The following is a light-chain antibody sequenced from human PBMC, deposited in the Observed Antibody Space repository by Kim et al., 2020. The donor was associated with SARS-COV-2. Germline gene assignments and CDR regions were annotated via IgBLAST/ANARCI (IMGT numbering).Light chain of an antibody. J-gene: IGLJ2*01. CDR2: QDS. CDR3: QAWDSSTVV. V-gene: IGLV3-1*01. Sequence: SHELTQPPSVSVSPGQTASITCSGDKLGDKYACWYQQKPGQSPVLVIYQDSKRPSGIPERFSGSNSGNTATLTISGTQAMDEADYYCQAWDSSTVVFGGGNQLTVL. CDR1: KLGDKY.